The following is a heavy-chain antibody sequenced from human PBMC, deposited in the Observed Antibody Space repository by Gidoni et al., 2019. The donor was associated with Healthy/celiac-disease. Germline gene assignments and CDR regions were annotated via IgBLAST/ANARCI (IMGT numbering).Heavy chain of an antibody. CDR3: AKDAYYDFWSGYFLPPYDYFDY. V-gene: IGHV3-30*18. D-gene: IGHD3-3*01. CDR1: GFTFSSYG. Sequence: QVQLVESGGGVVQPGRSLRLSCAASGFTFSSYGMHWVRQAPGKGLEWVAVISYDGSNKYYADSVKGRFTISRDNSKNTLYLQMNSLRAEDTAVYYCAKDAYYDFWSGYFLPPYDYFDYWGQGTLVTVSS. CDR2: ISYDGSNK. J-gene: IGHJ4*02.